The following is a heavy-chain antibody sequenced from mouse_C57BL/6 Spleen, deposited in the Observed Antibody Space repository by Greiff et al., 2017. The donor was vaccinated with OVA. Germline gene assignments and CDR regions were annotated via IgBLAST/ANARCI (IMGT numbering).Heavy chain of an antibody. V-gene: IGHV1-64*01. CDR3: ARSDYSNYGYFDY. CDR2: IHPNSGST. J-gene: IGHJ2*01. Sequence: VQLVESGAELVKPGASVKLSCKASGYTFTSYWMHWVKQRPGQGLEWIGMIHPNSGSTNYNEKFKSKATLTVDKSSSTAYMQLSSLTSEDSAVYYCARSDYSNYGYFDYWGQGTTLTVSS. D-gene: IGHD2-5*01. CDR1: GYTFTSYW.